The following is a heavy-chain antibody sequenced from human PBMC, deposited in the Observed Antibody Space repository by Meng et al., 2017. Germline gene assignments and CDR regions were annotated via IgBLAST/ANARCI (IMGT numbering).Heavy chain of an antibody. Sequence: QVRRRGSGPGLVLPSETLSLTCTVSGGSVSSGSYYWSWIRQPPGKGLEWIGYIYYSGSTNYNPSLKSRVTISVDTPKNQFSLKLSSVTAADTAVYYCARDGATTVTTGWFDPWGQGTLVTVSS. J-gene: IGHJ5*02. CDR2: IYYSGST. CDR1: GGSVSSGSYY. D-gene: IGHD4-17*01. CDR3: ARDGATTVTTGWFDP. V-gene: IGHV4-61*01.